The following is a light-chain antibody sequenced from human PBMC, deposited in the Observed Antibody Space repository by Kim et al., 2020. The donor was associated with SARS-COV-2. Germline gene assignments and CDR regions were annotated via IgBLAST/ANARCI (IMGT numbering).Light chain of an antibody. V-gene: IGKV1-9*01. CDR1: QGMSSDY. CDR3: QQLNGYPYT. CDR2: GAS. J-gene: IGKJ4*01. Sequence: IQFTQSPSSLSASVGDRVTITCRASQGMSSDYLAWYQQKPGKAPKVLIYGASTLQSGVPSRFSGSGSRTDFTLTISSLQPEDFATYYCQQLNGYPYTFGGGTKVDIK.